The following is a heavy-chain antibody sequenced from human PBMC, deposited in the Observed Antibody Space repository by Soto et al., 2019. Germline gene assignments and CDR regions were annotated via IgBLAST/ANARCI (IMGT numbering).Heavy chain of an antibody. CDR1: GYIFTNYW. CDR2: IDPTDSYT. J-gene: IGHJ5*02. Sequence: GESLKISCKGSGYIFTNYWISWVRQMPGKGLEWMGRIDPTDSYTHYSPSFQGHVTISADKSLSTAYLQWSSLKASDTATYYCARHGCSSISCYARDHWFDPWGQGTLVTSPQ. CDR3: ARHGCSSISCYARDHWFDP. V-gene: IGHV5-10-1*01. D-gene: IGHD2-2*01.